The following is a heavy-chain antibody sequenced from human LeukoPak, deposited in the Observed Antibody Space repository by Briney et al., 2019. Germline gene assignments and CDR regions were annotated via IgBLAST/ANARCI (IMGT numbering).Heavy chain of an antibody. CDR2: ISSSNSYI. J-gene: IGHJ4*02. V-gene: IGHV3-21*01. CDR3: ARDRWGYSYGGD. Sequence: GGSLRLSCAASGFTFSSYSMNWVRQAPGKGLEWVSSISSSNSYIYYADSVKGRFTISRDNAKNSLYLQMNSLRAEDTGVYYCARDRWGYSYGGDWGQGTLVTVSS. D-gene: IGHD5-18*01. CDR1: GFTFSSYS.